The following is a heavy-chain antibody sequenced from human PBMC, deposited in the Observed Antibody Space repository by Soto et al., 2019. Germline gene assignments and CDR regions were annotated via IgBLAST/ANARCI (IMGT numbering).Heavy chain of an antibody. J-gene: IGHJ4*02. V-gene: IGHV4-61*01. CDR2: ISHTGAT. Sequence: QVQMQESGPGLVKPSDTLSLTCTVSGASVSSGIHYWSWIRQPPGKGLEWIGYISHTGATNYNPSLESRVTISADTSRNQFSLKMNSVTAADTAVYYCARGWDATSWGQGPLVTVSS. CDR1: GASVSSGIHY. D-gene: IGHD6-19*01. CDR3: ARGWDATS.